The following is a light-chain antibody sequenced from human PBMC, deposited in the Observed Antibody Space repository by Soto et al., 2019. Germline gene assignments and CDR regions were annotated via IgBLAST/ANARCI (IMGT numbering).Light chain of an antibody. CDR1: KSDIGVYDF. CDR3: KSYAGSNTYV. J-gene: IGLJ1*01. CDR2: EVV. Sequence: QSALTQPPSASGSPGQSVTISCTGTKSDIGVYDFVSWYQHHPGKAPRLIIYEVVQRPSGVPDRFSGSNSGNTASLTVSGLQAADEAYYFCKSYAGSNTYVFGSGTKVTVL. V-gene: IGLV2-8*01.